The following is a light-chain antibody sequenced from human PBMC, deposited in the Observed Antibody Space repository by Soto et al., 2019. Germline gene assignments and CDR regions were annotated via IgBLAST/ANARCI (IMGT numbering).Light chain of an antibody. CDR1: QSLMHSNGYNY. J-gene: IGKJ3*01. Sequence: DIVMTQSPLSLPVTPGEPASISCRSSQSLMHSNGYNYLDWYLQKPGQSPQLLIYLGSNRASGVPARFSGRGSGTDVTLKISRVEAADVGVYYCIPALQTPPFTFGPGNKVDI. CDR2: LGS. V-gene: IGKV2-28*01. CDR3: IPALQTPPFT.